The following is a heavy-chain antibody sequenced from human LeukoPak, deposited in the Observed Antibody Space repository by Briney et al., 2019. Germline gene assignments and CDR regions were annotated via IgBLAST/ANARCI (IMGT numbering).Heavy chain of an antibody. CDR2: ISSNGDST. CDR3: ARPAYYYDSSGYYKPYYMDV. V-gene: IGHV3-64*01. D-gene: IGHD3-22*01. Sequence: GGSLRLSCEASGFTFSNYAMHWVRQAPGKGLEYVSAISSNGDSTYFASSVKGRFSISRDNSKNTLYLQMGSLRVEDLAVYYCARPAYYYDSSGYYKPYYMDVWGKGTTVTISS. CDR1: GFTFSNYA. J-gene: IGHJ6*03.